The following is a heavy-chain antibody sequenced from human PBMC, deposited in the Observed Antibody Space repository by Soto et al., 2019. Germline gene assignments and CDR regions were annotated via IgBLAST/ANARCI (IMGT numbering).Heavy chain of an antibody. V-gene: IGHV3-48*01. CDR1: GFTFSSYS. J-gene: IGHJ4*02. CDR2: ISSSSGTI. Sequence: EVQLVESGGGLVQPGGSLRLSCAASGFTFSSYSMNWVRQAPGKGLDWVSYISSSSGTIYYADSVKGRFTISRENAQNSLYLHLTSLSAEDTAVYYCARDSTPSSIESWGQGTLVTVSS. CDR3: ARDSTPSSIES.